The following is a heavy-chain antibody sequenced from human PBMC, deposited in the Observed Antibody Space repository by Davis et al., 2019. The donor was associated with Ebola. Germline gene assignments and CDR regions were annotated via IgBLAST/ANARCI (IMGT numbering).Heavy chain of an antibody. CDR1: GFTFSSYA. Sequence: ESLKISCSASGFTFSSYAMHWVRQPPGKGLEWIGEINHSGSTNYNPSLKSRVTISVDTSKNQFSLKLSSVTAADTAVYYCARGRGYVWGSYRFDYWGQGTLVTVSS. CDR2: INHSGST. CDR3: ARGRGYVWGSYRFDY. J-gene: IGHJ4*02. D-gene: IGHD3-16*02. V-gene: IGHV4-34*01.